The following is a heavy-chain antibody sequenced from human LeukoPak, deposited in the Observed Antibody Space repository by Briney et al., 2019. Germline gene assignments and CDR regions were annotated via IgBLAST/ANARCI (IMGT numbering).Heavy chain of an antibody. V-gene: IGHV3-23*01. CDR3: AKNQEIVVVITSFDY. CDR1: GFTFSSYG. Sequence: PGGSLRLSCAASGFTFSSYGMSWVRQAPGKGLEWVSAISGSGGSTYYADSVKGRFTISRDNSKNTLYLQMNSLRAEDTAVYYCAKNQEIVVVITSFDYWGQGTLVTVSS. D-gene: IGHD3-22*01. CDR2: ISGSGGST. J-gene: IGHJ4*02.